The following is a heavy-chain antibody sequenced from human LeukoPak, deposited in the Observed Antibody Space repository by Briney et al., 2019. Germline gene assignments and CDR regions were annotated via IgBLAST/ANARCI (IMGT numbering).Heavy chain of an antibody. CDR1: GFTVSSTY. CDR3: AELGITMIGGV. CDR2: IYSGRST. D-gene: IGHD3-10*02. Sequence: GGSLRLSCAASGFTVSSTYMSWVRQAPGKGLEWVSVIYSGRSTNYADSVKGRFTISRDNSKNTLDLQMNSLRAEDTAVYYCAELGITMIGGVWGKGTTVTISS. J-gene: IGHJ6*04. V-gene: IGHV3-53*01.